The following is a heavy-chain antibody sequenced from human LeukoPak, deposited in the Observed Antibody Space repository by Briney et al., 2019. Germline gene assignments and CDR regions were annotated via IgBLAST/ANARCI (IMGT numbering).Heavy chain of an antibody. D-gene: IGHD6-19*01. J-gene: IGHJ6*03. CDR1: GGTFSSYA. CDR3: ARADRDSSGWYDYYYYMDV. CDR2: INPNSGGT. V-gene: IGHV1-2*02. Sequence: ASVKISCKASGGTFSSYAISWVRQAPGRGLEWMGWINPNSGGTNYAQKFQGRVTMTRDTSISTAYMELSRLRSDDTAVYYCARADRDSSGWYDYYYYMDVWDKGTTVTVSS.